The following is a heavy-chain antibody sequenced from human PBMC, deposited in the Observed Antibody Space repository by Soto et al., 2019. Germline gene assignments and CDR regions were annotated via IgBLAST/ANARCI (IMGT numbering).Heavy chain of an antibody. J-gene: IGHJ4*02. CDR1: GFTFSSYG. V-gene: IGHV3-33*01. CDR3: ARDHARFGEFNGMDY. D-gene: IGHD3-10*01. CDR2: IWYDGSNK. Sequence: GGSLRLSCAASGFTFSSYGMHWVRQAPGKGLEWVAVIWYDGSNKYYADSVKGRFTISRDNSKNTLYLQMNSLRAEDTAVYYCARDHARFGEFNGMDYWGQGTLVTVSS.